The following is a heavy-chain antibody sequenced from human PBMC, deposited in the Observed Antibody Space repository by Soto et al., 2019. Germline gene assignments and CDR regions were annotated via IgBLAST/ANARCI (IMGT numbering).Heavy chain of an antibody. J-gene: IGHJ4*02. Sequence: TLSLTGTVSGGSITTGGSYWSWIRQHPGKGLEWIGNIYHSGNTYYNPSLKSRLTISVDTSKNHFSLMVDSVTAADTAVYYCARARFQVLYGKPYFDSWGQGTLVTVSS. CDR3: ARARFQVLYGKPYFDS. V-gene: IGHV4-31*03. CDR2: IYHSGNT. D-gene: IGHD2-2*02. CDR1: GGSITTGGSY.